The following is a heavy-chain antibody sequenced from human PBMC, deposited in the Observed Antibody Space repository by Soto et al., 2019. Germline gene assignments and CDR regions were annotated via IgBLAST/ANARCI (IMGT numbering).Heavy chain of an antibody. CDR1: GFTFSDYY. CDR2: ISTTGTTT. V-gene: IGHV3-11*01. Sequence: LRLSCAASGFTFSDYYMSWIRQAPGKGLEWVSYISTTGTTTNYADSMKGRFTISRDNAKNSLYLQMNSPRPEDTAVYYCARLRRGSSWYLDYWGRGTQVTVSS. J-gene: IGHJ4*02. CDR3: ARLRRGSSWYLDY. D-gene: IGHD6-13*01.